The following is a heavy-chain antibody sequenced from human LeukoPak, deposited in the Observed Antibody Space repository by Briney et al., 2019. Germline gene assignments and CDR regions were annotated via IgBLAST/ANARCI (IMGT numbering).Heavy chain of an antibody. V-gene: IGHV3-48*01. Sequence: GSLRLSCAASGFTFSSFSMNWVRQAPGKGLEWVSYIRSGGTNTDYTGSVKGRFTISRDNSKNTLYLQMNSLRAEDTAVYYCAKSEVVTAMVDAFDIWGQGTMVTVSS. CDR1: GFTFSSFS. J-gene: IGHJ3*02. D-gene: IGHD2-21*02. CDR2: IRSGGTNT. CDR3: AKSEVVTAMVDAFDI.